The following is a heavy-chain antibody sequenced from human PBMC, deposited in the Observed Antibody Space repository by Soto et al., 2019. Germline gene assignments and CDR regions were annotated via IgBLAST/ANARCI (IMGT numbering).Heavy chain of an antibody. D-gene: IGHD3-3*01. Sequence: SATLPLTSPVSGGSIGVRYDYWLWLRQPPGKCLEWIGYIYYSGSTYYNPSLKSRVTISVDTSKNQFSLKLSSVTAADTAVYYCAGTSTIFGVVILYFDYWGQGTLVTVSS. CDR2: IYYSGST. CDR3: AGTSTIFGVVILYFDY. CDR1: GGSIGVRYDY. V-gene: IGHV4-30-4*01. J-gene: IGHJ4*02.